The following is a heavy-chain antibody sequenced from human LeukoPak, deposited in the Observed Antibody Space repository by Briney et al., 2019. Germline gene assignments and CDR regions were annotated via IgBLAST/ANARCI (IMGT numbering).Heavy chain of an antibody. Sequence: GGSLRLSCAASGFTFSSYSMNWVRQAPGKGLEWVSSISSSSYIYYADSVKGRFTISRDNAKNSPYLQMNSLRAEDTAVYYCAKEYLYSSLPPLFDPWGQGTLVTVSS. D-gene: IGHD6-19*01. J-gene: IGHJ5*02. CDR3: AKEYLYSSLPPLFDP. CDR2: ISSSSYI. CDR1: GFTFSSYS. V-gene: IGHV3-21*01.